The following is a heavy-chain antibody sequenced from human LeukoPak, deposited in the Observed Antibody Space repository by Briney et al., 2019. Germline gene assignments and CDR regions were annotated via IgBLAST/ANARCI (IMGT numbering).Heavy chain of an antibody. J-gene: IGHJ4*02. CDR3: AHLVVTIDWRSYFDY. CDR2: IYYNDDK. Sequence: SGPTLVNPTQTLTLTCTFSDFSLSTPGMGVGWIRQPPGKALEWLAFIYYNDDKRYSPSLRSRLTITRDTTKNHVVLAMTNMDPVDTATYYCAHLVVTIDWRSYFDYWGQGALVTVSS. CDR1: DFSLSTPGMG. V-gene: IGHV2-5*01. D-gene: IGHD3-9*01.